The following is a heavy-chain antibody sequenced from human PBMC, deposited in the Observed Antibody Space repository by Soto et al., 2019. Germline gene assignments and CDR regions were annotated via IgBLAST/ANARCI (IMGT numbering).Heavy chain of an antibody. CDR1: GFTFSNYA. Sequence: GGSLRLSCAASGFTFSNYAIHWVRQAPGKGLGWVAVISFDGRNKYYTDSVKGRFTISRDNSQNTVFVQMNSLRDEDTAVYYCAKDVGYCSGTTCYSSGYDGMDVWGQGTTVTVSS. V-gene: IGHV3-30*18. J-gene: IGHJ6*02. D-gene: IGHD2-2*02. CDR3: AKDVGYCSGTTCYSSGYDGMDV. CDR2: ISFDGRNK.